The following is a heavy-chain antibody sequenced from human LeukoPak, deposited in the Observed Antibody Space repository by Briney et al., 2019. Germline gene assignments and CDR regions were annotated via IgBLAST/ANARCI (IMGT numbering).Heavy chain of an antibody. CDR3: ARASASRTNSNSYYFETTKKNAFDI. CDR1: GYTFNNYG. J-gene: IGHJ3*02. CDR2: ISAYNGDK. V-gene: IGHV1-18*01. Sequence: ASVKVSCKTSGYTFNNYGITWVRPAPGQGLEWMGWISAYNGDKNYAQKFQGRVTLTTDTSTSTAYMELRSLSSDDTAVYYYARASASRTNSNSYYFETTKKNAFDIWGQGTMVTVSS. D-gene: IGHD3-22*01.